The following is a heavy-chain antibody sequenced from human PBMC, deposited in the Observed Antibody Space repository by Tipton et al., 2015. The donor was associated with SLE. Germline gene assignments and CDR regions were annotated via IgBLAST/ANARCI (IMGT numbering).Heavy chain of an antibody. CDR1: GYSFTSYW. V-gene: IGHV5-51*03. Sequence: QLVQSGAEVKKPGESLKISCQASGYSFTSYWIAWVRQMPGKGLEWMGSIYPSDSDARYSPSFQGQVTISADKSTNTAYLQWSSLKASDTAMYYCARRVWAAAGEDGGFWFDPWGQGTLVTVSS. CDR2: IYPSDSDA. D-gene: IGHD6-13*01. J-gene: IGHJ5*02. CDR3: ARRVWAAAGEDGGFWFDP.